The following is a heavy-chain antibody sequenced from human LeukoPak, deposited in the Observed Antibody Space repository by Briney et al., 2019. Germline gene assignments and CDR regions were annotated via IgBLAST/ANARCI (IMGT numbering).Heavy chain of an antibody. V-gene: IGHV4-4*07. J-gene: IGHJ5*02. CDR2: IYTSGST. Sequence: SETLSLTCTVYGGSISSYYWSWLRQPAGKGLEWIGRIYTSGSTNYNPSLKSRVTISVDKSKNQFSLKLSSVTAADTAVYYCARDGRYGYNWFDPWGQGTLVTVSS. D-gene: IGHD1-26*01. CDR1: GGSISSYY. CDR3: ARDGRYGYNWFDP.